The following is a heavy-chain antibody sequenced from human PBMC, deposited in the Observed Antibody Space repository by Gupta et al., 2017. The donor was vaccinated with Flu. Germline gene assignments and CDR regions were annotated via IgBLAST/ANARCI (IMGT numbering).Heavy chain of an antibody. CDR3: AKEGVRDFWSGYLNWFDP. D-gene: IGHD3-3*01. Sequence: EVQLLESGGGLVQPGGPLRLSCAASGFTFSGEAMSWVRQAPGKGLEWVSAINGSGGSTYYADSVKGRFTISRDNSKNTLYLQMNSLRAEDTAVYYCAKEGVRDFWSGYLNWFDPWGQGTLVTVSS. J-gene: IGHJ5*02. CDR1: GFTFSGEA. V-gene: IGHV3-23*01. CDR2: INGSGGST.